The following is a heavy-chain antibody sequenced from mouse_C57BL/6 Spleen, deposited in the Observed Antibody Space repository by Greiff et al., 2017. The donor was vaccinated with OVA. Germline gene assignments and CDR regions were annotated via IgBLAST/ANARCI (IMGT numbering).Heavy chain of an antibody. V-gene: IGHV1-15*01. CDR3: TKGEDYGNYGFAY. CDR2: IDPETGGT. CDR1: GYTFTDYE. J-gene: IGHJ3*01. Sequence: VKLQESGAELVRPGASVTLSCKASGYTFTDYEMHWVKQTPVHGLEWIGAIDPETGGTAYNQKFKGKAILTADKSSSTAYMELRSLTSEDSAVYYCTKGEDYGNYGFAYWGQGTLVTVSA. D-gene: IGHD2-1*01.